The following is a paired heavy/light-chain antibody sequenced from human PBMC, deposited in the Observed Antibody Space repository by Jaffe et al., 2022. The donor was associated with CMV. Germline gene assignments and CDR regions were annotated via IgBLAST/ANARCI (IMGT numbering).Heavy chain of an antibody. CDR3: ARRNHQLLTPSALDV. J-gene: IGHJ3*01. Sequence: EVQLVQSAVEVKKPGESLKISCEASGYSFTTFWIGWVRQMPGKGLEWMGVIYPGDSDTRYSPSFQGHVTISAEKSISAAYLQWDSLKASDTAIYYCARRNHQLLTPSALDVWGQGTMVIVSS. V-gene: IGHV5-51*01. CDR2: IYPGDSDT. D-gene: IGHD2-2*01. CDR1: GYSFTTFW.
Light chain of an antibody. V-gene: IGLV3-19*01. J-gene: IGLJ2*01. Sequence: SSELTQDPTVSVALGQTARITCQGDSLRNYFASWYQQKPGQAPVLVIYGKDKRPSGIPDRFSGSGSGTTTSLTVTGAQAEDEADYYCGSRDTGGEHQIFGGGTKLTVL. CDR1: SLRNYF. CDR3: GSRDTGGEHQI. CDR2: GKD.